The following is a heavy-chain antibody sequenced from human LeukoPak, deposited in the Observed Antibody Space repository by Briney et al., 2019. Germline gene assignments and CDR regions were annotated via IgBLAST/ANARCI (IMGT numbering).Heavy chain of an antibody. CDR3: VPPAAGLRRTISTEPFHH. Sequence: GGSLRLSCAAAGLSFSRYEMSWVRQAPGKGLEWVSYISGDSTTIYYADSVKGRFTISRDNAKNSLYLRMDSLRAEDTAIYYCVPPAAGLRRTISTEPFHHWGPGTLVTVSS. D-gene: IGHD6-13*01. J-gene: IGHJ1*01. CDR1: GLSFSRYE. CDR2: ISGDSTTI. V-gene: IGHV3-48*03.